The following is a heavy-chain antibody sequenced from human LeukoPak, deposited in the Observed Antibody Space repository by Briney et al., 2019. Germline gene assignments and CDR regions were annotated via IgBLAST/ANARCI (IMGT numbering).Heavy chain of an antibody. CDR1: GFTFDGYA. V-gene: IGHV3-9*01. CDR3: AKALYSSGWQDAFDI. CDR2: ISWNSGSI. D-gene: IGHD6-19*01. Sequence: PGGSLRLSCAASGFTFDGYAMHWVRQAPGKGLEWVSGISWNSGSIGYADSVKGRFTISRDNAKNSLYLQMNSLRAEDAALYYCAKALYSSGWQDAFDIWGQGTMVTVSS. J-gene: IGHJ3*02.